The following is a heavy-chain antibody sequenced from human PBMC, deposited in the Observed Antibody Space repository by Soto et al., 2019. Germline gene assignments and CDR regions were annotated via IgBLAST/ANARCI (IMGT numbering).Heavy chain of an antibody. D-gene: IGHD1-26*01. Sequence: WVAVISYDGSNKYYADSVKGRFTISRDNSKNTLYLQMNSLRAEDTAVYYCARFLGQEGLGEGFSYCAQGTSVPVS. CDR2: ISYDGSNK. CDR3: ARFLGQEGLGEGFSY. J-gene: IGHJ1*01. V-gene: IGHV3-30-3*01.